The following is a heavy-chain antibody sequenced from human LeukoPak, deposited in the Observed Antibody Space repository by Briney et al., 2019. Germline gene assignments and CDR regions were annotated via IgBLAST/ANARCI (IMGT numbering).Heavy chain of an antibody. Sequence: ASVKVSCKASGYTFTSYYMHWVRQAPGQGLEWMGIINPSGGSTSYAQKFQGRVTMTRDMSTSTVYMELSSLRSEDTAVYYCAREFENQHVRGVIIRLGAFDIWGQGTMVTVSS. J-gene: IGHJ3*02. CDR1: GYTFTSYY. CDR3: AREFENQHVRGVIIRLGAFDI. V-gene: IGHV1-46*01. D-gene: IGHD3-10*01. CDR2: INPSGGST.